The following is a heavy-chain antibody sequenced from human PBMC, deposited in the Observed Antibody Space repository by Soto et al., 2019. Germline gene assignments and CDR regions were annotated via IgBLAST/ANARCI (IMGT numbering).Heavy chain of an antibody. D-gene: IGHD6-13*01. CDR2: IWYDGSNK. CDR1: GFTFSSYG. V-gene: IGHV3-33*01. J-gene: IGHJ4*02. CDR3: ARARSSSRYFDY. Sequence: FLRLSCAASGFTFSSYGMHWVRQAPGKGLEWVAVIWYDGSNKYYADSVKGRFTISRDNSKNTLYLQMNSLRAEDTAVYYCARARSSSRYFDYWGQGTLVTVSS.